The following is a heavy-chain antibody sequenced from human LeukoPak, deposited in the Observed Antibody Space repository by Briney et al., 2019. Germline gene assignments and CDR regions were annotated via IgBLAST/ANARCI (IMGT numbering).Heavy chain of an antibody. D-gene: IGHD3-10*01. CDR1: GYTFTSYD. V-gene: IGHV1-8*01. J-gene: IGHJ4*02. CDR3: ARGQRGLKVRGVILYYFDY. Sequence: GASVKVSCKASGYTFTSYDINWVRQATGQGLEWMGWMNPNSGNTGYAQKFQGRVTMTRNTSISTAYMELSSLRSEDTAVYYCARGQRGLKVRGVILYYFDYWGQGTLVTVSS. CDR2: MNPNSGNT.